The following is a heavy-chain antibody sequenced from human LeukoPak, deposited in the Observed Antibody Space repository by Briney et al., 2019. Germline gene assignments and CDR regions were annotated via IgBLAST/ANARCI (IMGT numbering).Heavy chain of an antibody. Sequence: ASVKVSCKASGYTFTGYYMHWVRQAPGQGLEWMGWINPNSGGTNYAQKFQGRVTMTRDTSISTAYMELSGLRSDDTAVYYCARDPDITIFGVVKGGFDYWGQGTLVTVSS. J-gene: IGHJ4*02. CDR2: INPNSGGT. D-gene: IGHD3-3*01. CDR1: GYTFTGYY. V-gene: IGHV1-2*02. CDR3: ARDPDITIFGVVKGGFDY.